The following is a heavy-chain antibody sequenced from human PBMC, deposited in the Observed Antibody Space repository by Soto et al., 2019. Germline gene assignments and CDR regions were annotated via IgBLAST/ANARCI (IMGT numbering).Heavy chain of an antibody. CDR3: ARDGGDFDY. V-gene: IGHV3-33*05. Sequence: QVQLVESGGGVVQPGRSLRLSCATSGFIFSSYGIHWLRQAPGKGLEWLAIISHDGNKKYYADSVKGRFTISRDNSKNTLYLQMDSLRVEDTAVYYCARDGGDFDYWGQGTLVTVSS. CDR2: ISHDGNKK. CDR1: GFIFSSYG. J-gene: IGHJ4*02. D-gene: IGHD3-16*01.